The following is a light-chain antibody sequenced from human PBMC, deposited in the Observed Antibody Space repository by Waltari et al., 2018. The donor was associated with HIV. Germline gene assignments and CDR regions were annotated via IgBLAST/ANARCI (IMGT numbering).Light chain of an antibody. J-gene: IGKJ5*01. CDR1: QDLSNN. Sequence: DIQMTQSPSPLSASVGDRVTITCQANQDLSNNLNWYQQKPGKAPNLLIFDASTLETGVQSRFSGSGSGTEFTLTISSLQPEDVATYYCQHYKNLPITFGQGTRLQIK. CDR2: DAS. CDR3: QHYKNLPIT. V-gene: IGKV1-33*01.